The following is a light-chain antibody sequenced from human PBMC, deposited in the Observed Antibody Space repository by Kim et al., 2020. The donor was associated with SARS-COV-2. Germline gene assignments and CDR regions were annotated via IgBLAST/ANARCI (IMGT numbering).Light chain of an antibody. CDR1: SSDIGGYNC. V-gene: IGLV2-8*01. Sequence: GQSVSSSCTGTSSDIGGYNCVSWYQQHAGKAPKLMVYEVNKRPSGVLDRFSGSKSGNAASLTVSGLQAEDEADYYCSSYAGSNNLMFGGGTQLTVL. CDR2: EVN. CDR3: SSYAGSNNLM. J-gene: IGLJ3*02.